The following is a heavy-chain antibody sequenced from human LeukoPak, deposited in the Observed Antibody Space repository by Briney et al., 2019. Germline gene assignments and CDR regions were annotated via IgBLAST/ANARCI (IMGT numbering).Heavy chain of an antibody. CDR2: TYYRSKWYN. D-gene: IGHD2-2*02. CDR3: ARNLGYCSSTSCYNGFDY. CDR1: GDSVSSNSAA. Sequence: SQTLSLTCAISGDSVSSNSAAWNWIRQSPSTGLEWLGRTYYRSKWYNDYAVSVKGRITINPDTSKNQFSLQLNSVTPEDTAVYYCARNLGYCSSTSCYNGFDYWGQGTLVTVSS. V-gene: IGHV6-1*01. J-gene: IGHJ4*02.